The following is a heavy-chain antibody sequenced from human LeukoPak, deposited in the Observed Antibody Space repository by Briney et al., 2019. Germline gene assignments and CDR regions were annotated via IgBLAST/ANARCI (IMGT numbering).Heavy chain of an antibody. CDR3: ATDWPGHCSGTTCSGRNWFDP. J-gene: IGHJ5*02. V-gene: IGHV3-30*04. CDR2: ISYDGSNK. Sequence: PGGSLRLSCAASGFTFSNYPMHWVRQAPGKGLGWVAVISYDGSNKYYADSVKGRFTISRDNSKNTLYLQMNSLRAADTALYYCATDWPGHCSGTTCSGRNWFDPWGQGTLVTVSS. D-gene: IGHD2-2*01. CDR1: GFTFSNYP.